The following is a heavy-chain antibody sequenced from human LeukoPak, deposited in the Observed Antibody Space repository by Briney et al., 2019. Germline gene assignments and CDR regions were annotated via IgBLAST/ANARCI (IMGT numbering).Heavy chain of an antibody. CDR1: GFTFSSYW. CDR2: MKQDGSEK. J-gene: IGHJ3*02. Sequence: PGGSLRLSCAASGFTFSSYWMSWVRQAPWKGLEWVANMKQDGSEKYYVDSVKGRFTISRDNAKNSLYLQMNSLRVADTAVYYCARSLAAGFDIWGQGTMVTVSS. CDR3: ARSLAAGFDI. V-gene: IGHV3-7*04. D-gene: IGHD6-25*01.